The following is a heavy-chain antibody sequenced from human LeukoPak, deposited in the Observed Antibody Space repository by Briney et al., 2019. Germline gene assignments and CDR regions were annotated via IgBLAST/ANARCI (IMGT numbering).Heavy chain of an antibody. J-gene: IGHJ4*02. CDR2: THHTGNT. D-gene: IGHD3-10*01. Sequence: SETLSLTCTVSGASISSNDQYWSWIRQHPGTGLEWIGYTHHTGNTYYNPSLKSRLTISVDTSRNQFYLKLSSVTAADTAVYCATYGGVRGLSFDYWGQGTLVTVSS. V-gene: IGHV4-31*03. CDR1: GASISSNDQY. CDR3: ATYGGVRGLSFDY.